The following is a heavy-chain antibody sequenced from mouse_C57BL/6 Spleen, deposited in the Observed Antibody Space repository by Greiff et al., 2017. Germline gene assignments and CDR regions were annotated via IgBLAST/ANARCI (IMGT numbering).Heavy chain of an antibody. V-gene: IGHV5-6*01. J-gene: IGHJ4*01. D-gene: IGHD1-1*01. CDR2: ISSGGSYT. Sequence: EVKVVESGGDLVKPGGSLKLSCAASGFTFSSYGMSWVRQTPDKRLEWVATISSGGSYTYYPDSVKGRFTISRDNAKNTLYLQMSSLKSEDTAMYYCASPYYYGSTPYAMDYWGQGTSVTVSS. CDR3: ASPYYYGSTPYAMDY. CDR1: GFTFSSYG.